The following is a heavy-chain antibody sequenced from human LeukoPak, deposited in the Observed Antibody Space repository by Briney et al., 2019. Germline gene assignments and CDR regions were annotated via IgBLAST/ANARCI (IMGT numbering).Heavy chain of an antibody. CDR1: GFTFSSYS. J-gene: IGHJ4*02. D-gene: IGHD5-18*01. Sequence: GGSLRLSCAASGFTFSSYSMNWVRQAPGKGLEWVSYITSSSSTIYYADSVKGRFTISRDNAKNSLYLQMNSLRAEDTAVYYCARGVQLWLPRFDYWGQGTLVTVSS. CDR2: ITSSSSTI. V-gene: IGHV3-48*01. CDR3: ARGVQLWLPRFDY.